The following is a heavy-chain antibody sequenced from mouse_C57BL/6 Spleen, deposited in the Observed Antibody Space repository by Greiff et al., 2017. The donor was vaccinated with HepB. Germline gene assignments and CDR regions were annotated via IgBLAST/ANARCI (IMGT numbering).Heavy chain of an antibody. CDR3: ARRDPNFYFDY. Sequence: QVQLKQSGAELAKPGASVKLSCKASGYTFTSYWMHWVKQRPGQGLEWIGYINPSSGYTKYNQKFKDKATLTADKSSSTAYMQLSSLTYEDSAVDYCARRDPNFYFDYWGQGTTLTVSS. V-gene: IGHV1-7*01. J-gene: IGHJ2*01. D-gene: IGHD4-1*01. CDR2: INPSSGYT. CDR1: GYTFTSYW.